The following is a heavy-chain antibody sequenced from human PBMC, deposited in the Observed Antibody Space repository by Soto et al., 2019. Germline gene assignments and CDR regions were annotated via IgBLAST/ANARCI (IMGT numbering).Heavy chain of an antibody. CDR3: AKDPGTVISDSSGYLY. CDR2: ISGSGGST. Sequence: PGGSLRLSCAASGFTFSSYAMSWVRQAPGKGLEWVSAISGSGGSTYYADSVKGRFTISRDNSKNTLYLQMNSLRAEDTAVYYCAKDPGTVISDSSGYLYWGQGTLVTVSS. D-gene: IGHD3-22*01. CDR1: GFTFSSYA. V-gene: IGHV3-23*01. J-gene: IGHJ4*02.